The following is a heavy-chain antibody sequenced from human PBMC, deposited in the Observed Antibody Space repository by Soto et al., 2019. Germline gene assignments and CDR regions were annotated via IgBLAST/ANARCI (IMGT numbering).Heavy chain of an antibody. CDR3: AKRPRALLTFDY. V-gene: IGHV3-23*04. D-gene: IGHD1-26*01. J-gene: IGHJ4*02. Sequence: EVQLVDSGGGLVQPGGSLRLSCAASGFIFSNYVMSWVRQAPGKGLELVSSISDSGGTSYYADSVKGRFTISRDNSKNTLYLQMNSLRAEDTAIYHCAKRPRALLTFDYWGQGTLVTVSS. CDR2: ISDSGGTS. CDR1: GFIFSNYV.